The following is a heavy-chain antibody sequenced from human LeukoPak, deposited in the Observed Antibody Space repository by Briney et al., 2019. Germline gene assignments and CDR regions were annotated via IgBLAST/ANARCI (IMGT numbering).Heavy chain of an antibody. CDR3: AKHSLSYGYRGWFDP. J-gene: IGHJ5*02. Sequence: GGSLRLSCAASGFTFSSYWMHWVRQAPGKGLVWVSRINSDGSSTSYADSVKGRFTISRDNSKNTLYLQMNSLRADDTAVYHCAKHSLSYGYRGWFDPWGQGTLVTVSS. CDR1: GFTFSSYW. CDR2: INSDGSST. D-gene: IGHD5-18*01. V-gene: IGHV3-74*01.